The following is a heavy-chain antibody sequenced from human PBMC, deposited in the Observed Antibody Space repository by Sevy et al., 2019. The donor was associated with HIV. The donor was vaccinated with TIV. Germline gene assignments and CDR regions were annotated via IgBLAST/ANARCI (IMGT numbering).Heavy chain of an antibody. CDR1: GLSFNTYV. Sequence: GGSLRLSCAASGLSFNTYVMSWVRQAPGKGLQWVSTISPNGGSTYYADSVKGRFTISRDNSRNTVFLQVNSLGAEDTGGYYWAKESQDCYYWGQGTLVTVSS. J-gene: IGHJ4*02. CDR3: AKESQDCYY. V-gene: IGHV3-23*01. CDR2: ISPNGGST. D-gene: IGHD2-21*01.